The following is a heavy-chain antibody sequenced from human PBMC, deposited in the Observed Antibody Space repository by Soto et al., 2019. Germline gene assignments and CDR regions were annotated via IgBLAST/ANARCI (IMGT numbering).Heavy chain of an antibody. J-gene: IGHJ5*02. CDR3: ARGGGGLDCSSTSCRYNWFDP. CDR1: GGTFSSYA. D-gene: IGHD2-2*01. V-gene: IGHV1-69*13. Sequence: SVKVSFKASGGTFSSYAISWVRQAPGQGLEWMGGIIPIFGTANYAQKFQGRVTITADESTSTAYMELSSLRSEDTAVYYCARGGGGLDCSSTSCRYNWFDPWGQGTLVTVSS. CDR2: IIPIFGTA.